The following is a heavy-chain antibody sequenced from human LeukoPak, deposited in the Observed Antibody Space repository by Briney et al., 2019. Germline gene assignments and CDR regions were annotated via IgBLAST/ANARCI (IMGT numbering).Heavy chain of an antibody. J-gene: IGHJ6*03. CDR1: GFTVSSNY. D-gene: IGHD6-6*01. V-gene: IGHV3-53*01. CDR2: IYSGGST. Sequence: GGSLRLSCAASGFTVSSNYMSWVRQAPGKGLEWVSVIYSGGSTYYADSVKGRFTISRDNSKNTLYLQMNGLRAEDTAVYYCARVVAYSSSPRVDYYMDVWGKGTTVTVSS. CDR3: ARVVAYSSSPRVDYYMDV.